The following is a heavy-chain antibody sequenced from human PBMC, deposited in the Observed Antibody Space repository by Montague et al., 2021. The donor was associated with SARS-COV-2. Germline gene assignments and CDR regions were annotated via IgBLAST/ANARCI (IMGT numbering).Heavy chain of an antibody. CDR3: GRVRAVPAAMRIFSLGRRYYGMDV. V-gene: IGHV4-34*01. CDR1: GGSFSGYY. Sequence: SETLSLTCAVYGGSFSGYYWSWIRQPPGKGLEWIGEINYSGSTNYNPSLKSRVTISVDTSKNQFSLKLSSVTAADTAVYYCGRVRAVPAAMRIFSLGRRYYGMDVWGQGTTVTVSS. CDR2: INYSGST. D-gene: IGHD2-2*01. J-gene: IGHJ6*02.